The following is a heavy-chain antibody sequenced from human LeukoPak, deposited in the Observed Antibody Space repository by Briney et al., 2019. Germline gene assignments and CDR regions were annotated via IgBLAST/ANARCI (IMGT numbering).Heavy chain of an antibody. CDR1: GGSISSYY. D-gene: IGHD2-2*02. J-gene: IGHJ4*02. CDR2: IYYSGST. CDR3: ARDVGVSVVVPAAIFDY. Sequence: SETLSLTCTVSGGSISSYYWSWIRQPPGKGLEWIGYIYYSGSTNYNPSLKSRVTISVDMSKNQFSLKLSSVTAADTAVYYCARDVGVSVVVPAAIFDYWGQGTLVTVSS. V-gene: IGHV4-59*12.